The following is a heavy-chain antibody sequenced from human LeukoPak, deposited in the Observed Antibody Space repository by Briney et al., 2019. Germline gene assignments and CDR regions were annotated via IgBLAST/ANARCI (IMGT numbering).Heavy chain of an antibody. Sequence: GGSLRLSCAASGFTFSSYWMHWVRQAPGKGLVWVSAISGSGGSTYYADSVKGRFTISRDNSKNTLYLQMNSLKVEDTAVYYCTTDWGSGTNWVRAFDLWGQGTKVTVSS. V-gene: IGHV3-23*01. CDR1: GFTFSSYW. CDR2: ISGSGGST. CDR3: TTDWGSGTNWVRAFDL. D-gene: IGHD3-16*01. J-gene: IGHJ3*01.